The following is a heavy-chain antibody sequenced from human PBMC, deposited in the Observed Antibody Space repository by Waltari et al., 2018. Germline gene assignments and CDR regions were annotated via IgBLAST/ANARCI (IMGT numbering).Heavy chain of an antibody. Sequence: EVQLVESGGGLVQPGGSLRLSCAASGFTFSSYWMSWVRQAPGKGLEWVAKIKQDGSWQYEWDSVKGRFTISRDNSKNTLYLQMNSLRAEDTAVYYCAKPRGWDYYDSSGYGDYYFDYWGQGTLVTVSS. V-gene: IGHV3-7*03. CDR1: GFTFSSYW. J-gene: IGHJ4*02. CDR2: IKQDGSWQ. CDR3: AKPRGWDYYDSSGYGDYYFDY. D-gene: IGHD3-22*01.